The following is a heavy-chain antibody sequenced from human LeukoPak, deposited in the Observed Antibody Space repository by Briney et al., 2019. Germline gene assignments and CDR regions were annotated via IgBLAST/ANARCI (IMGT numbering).Heavy chain of an antibody. CDR2: IYTSGST. V-gene: IGHV4-61*02. CDR1: GGSISSGSYY. J-gene: IGHJ4*02. CDR3: ARGSRRGYSYGYIFLY. Sequence: SQTLSLTCTVSGGSISSGSYYWSWIRQPAGKGLEWIGRIYTSGSTNYNPSLKSRVTISVDTSKNQFSLKLSSVTAADTAVYYCARGSRRGYSYGYIFLYWGQGTLVTVSS. D-gene: IGHD5-18*01.